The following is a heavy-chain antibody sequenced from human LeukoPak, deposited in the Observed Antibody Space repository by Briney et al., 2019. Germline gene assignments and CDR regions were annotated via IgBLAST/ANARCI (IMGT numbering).Heavy chain of an antibody. Sequence: GGSLRLSCAASGFTFSTYAMSWVRQAPAKGLEWVSGISGSGGSTYYADSVKGRFTISGDNSKNTLYLQVNSLKVEDTAVYYCTTDLKESGSDTTTGFQYWGQGTLVTVSS. CDR2: ISGSGGST. J-gene: IGHJ4*02. CDR3: TTDLKESGSDTTTGFQY. D-gene: IGHD1-26*01. CDR1: GFTFSTYA. V-gene: IGHV3-23*01.